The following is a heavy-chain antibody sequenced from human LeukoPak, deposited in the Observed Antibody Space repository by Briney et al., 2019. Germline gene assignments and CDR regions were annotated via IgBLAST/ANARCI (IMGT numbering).Heavy chain of an antibody. CDR3: ARDQRRYCSGGSCYSASDY. Sequence: PGRSLRLSCAASGFTFSSYAMHWVRQAPGKGLEWVAVISHDGSNKYYADSVKGRFTISRDNSKNTLYLQMNSLRAEDTAVYYCARDQRRYCSGGSCYSASDYWGQGTLVTVSS. J-gene: IGHJ4*02. CDR1: GFTFSSYA. CDR2: ISHDGSNK. D-gene: IGHD2-15*01. V-gene: IGHV3-30-3*01.